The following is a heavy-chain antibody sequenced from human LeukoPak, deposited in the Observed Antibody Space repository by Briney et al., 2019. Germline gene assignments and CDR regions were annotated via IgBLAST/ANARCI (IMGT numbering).Heavy chain of an antibody. CDR3: ARASRIFGVVSHYFDY. J-gene: IGHJ4*02. V-gene: IGHV4-39*07. CDR1: GGSISSSSYY. Sequence: SETLSLTCTVSGGSISSSSYYWGWVRQPPGKGLEWIGSIYYSGSTYYNPSLKSRVTISVDTSKNQFSLRLSSVTAADTAVYYCARASRIFGVVSHYFDYWGQGTLVTVSS. D-gene: IGHD3-3*01. CDR2: IYYSGST.